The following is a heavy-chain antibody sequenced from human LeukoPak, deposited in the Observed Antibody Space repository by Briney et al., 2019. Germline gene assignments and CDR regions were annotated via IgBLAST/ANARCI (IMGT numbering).Heavy chain of an antibody. Sequence: PGGSLRLSCAASGFTFSNAWMSWVRQAPGKGLEWVSGISWNSGSIGYADSVKGRFTISRDNAKNSLYLQMNSLRAEDMALYYCAKGGRGYSYGSVDYWGQGTLVTVSS. CDR3: AKGGRGYSYGSVDY. J-gene: IGHJ4*02. V-gene: IGHV3-9*03. D-gene: IGHD5-18*01. CDR2: ISWNSGSI. CDR1: GFTFSNAW.